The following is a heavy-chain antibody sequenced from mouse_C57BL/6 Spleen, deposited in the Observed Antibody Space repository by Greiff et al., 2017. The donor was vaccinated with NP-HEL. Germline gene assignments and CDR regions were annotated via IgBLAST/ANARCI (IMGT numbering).Heavy chain of an antibody. D-gene: IGHD2-1*01. V-gene: IGHV1-52*01. CDR3: ARRGNGNYGFAY. Sequence: VQLQQPGAELVRPGSSVKLSCKASGYTFTSYWMHWVKQRPIQGLEWIGNIDPSDSETHYNQKFKDKATLTVDKSSSTAYMQLSSLTSEDSAVYYCARRGNGNYGFAYWGQGTLVTVSA. CDR2: IDPSDSET. CDR1: GYTFTSYW. J-gene: IGHJ3*01.